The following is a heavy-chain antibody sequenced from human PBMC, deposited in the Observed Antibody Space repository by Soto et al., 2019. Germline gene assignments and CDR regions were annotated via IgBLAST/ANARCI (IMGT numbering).Heavy chain of an antibody. CDR2: INHSGST. CDR3: ARIGSDY. V-gene: IGHV4-34*01. Sequence: QVQLQQWGAGLLKPSETLSLTCAVYGGSFSGYYWSWIRQPPGKGLEWIGEINHSGSTNYNPSLKRRVTISVDTSKNQFSLKLRSVTAADPAVYYCARIGSDYWGQGTLVTVSS. J-gene: IGHJ4*02. D-gene: IGHD1-26*01. CDR1: GGSFSGYY.